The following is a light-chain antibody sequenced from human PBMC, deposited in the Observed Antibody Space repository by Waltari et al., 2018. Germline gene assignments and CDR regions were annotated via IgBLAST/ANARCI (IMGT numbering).Light chain of an antibody. J-gene: IGKJ1*01. CDR3: MQSLQTLWT. CDR2: LGS. V-gene: IGKV2-28*01. Sequence: DIVVTQSPLSLPVTPGEAAYISCRSSHSLLHRNGNHYLAWYLQKPGQSPQLLIYLGSNRASGVPDRFSGSGSGTDFTLRISRVEAEDVGVYYCMQSLQTLWTFGPGTKVEIK. CDR1: HSLLHRNGNHY.